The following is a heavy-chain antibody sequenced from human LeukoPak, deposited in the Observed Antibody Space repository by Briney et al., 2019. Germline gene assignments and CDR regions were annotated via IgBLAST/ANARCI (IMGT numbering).Heavy chain of an antibody. CDR2: IYYSGST. CDR3: AQQIKWPNWYFDL. CDR1: GGSFSGYS. D-gene: IGHD5-12*01. V-gene: IGHV4-34*01. J-gene: IGHJ2*01. Sequence: PSETLSLTCAVYGGSFSGYSWNWIRQPPGKGLEWIGSIYYSGSTYYNPSLKSRVTISVDTSKNQFSLKLSSVTAADTAVYYCAQQIKWPNWYFDLWGRGTLVTVSS.